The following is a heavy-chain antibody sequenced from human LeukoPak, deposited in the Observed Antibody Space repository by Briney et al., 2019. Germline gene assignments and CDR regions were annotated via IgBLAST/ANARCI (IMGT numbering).Heavy chain of an antibody. CDR2: IRYDGSNK. CDR1: GFTFSSYW. D-gene: IGHD2-15*01. V-gene: IGHV3-30*02. Sequence: PGGSLRLSCAASGFTFSSYWMSWVRQAPGKGLEWVAFIRYDGSNKYYADSVKGRFTISRDNSKNTLYLQMNSLRAEDTAVYYCAKGGVDYFDYWGQGTLVTVSS. CDR3: AKGGVDYFDY. J-gene: IGHJ4*02.